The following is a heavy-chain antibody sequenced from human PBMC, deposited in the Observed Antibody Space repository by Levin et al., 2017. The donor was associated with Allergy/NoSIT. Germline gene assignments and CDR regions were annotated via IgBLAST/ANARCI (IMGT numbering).Heavy chain of an antibody. CDR3: ARVPRGYSYGYGPREGWFDP. CDR1: GYTFTGYY. D-gene: IGHD5-18*01. CDR2: INPNSGGT. V-gene: IGHV1-2*02. J-gene: IGHJ5*02. Sequence: ASVKVSCKASGYTFTGYYMHWVRQAPGQGLEWMGWINPNSGGTNYAQKFQGRVTMTRDTSISTAYMELSRLRSDDTAVYYCARVPRGYSYGYGPREGWFDPWGQGTLVTVSS.